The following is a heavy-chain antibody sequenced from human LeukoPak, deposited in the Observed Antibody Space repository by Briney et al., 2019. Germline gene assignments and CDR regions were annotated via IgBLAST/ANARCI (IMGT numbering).Heavy chain of an antibody. D-gene: IGHD2-21*02. V-gene: IGHV3-9*01. CDR3: ARLAYCGGDCYNFDY. Sequence: GGSLRLSCAASGFTFDDYAMHWVRQAPGKGLEWVSSVSWNSGSIGYADSVKGRFTISRDNAKNSLYLQMNSLRAEDTAVYYCARLAYCGGDCYNFDYWGQGTLVTVSS. CDR1: GFTFDDYA. J-gene: IGHJ4*02. CDR2: VSWNSGSI.